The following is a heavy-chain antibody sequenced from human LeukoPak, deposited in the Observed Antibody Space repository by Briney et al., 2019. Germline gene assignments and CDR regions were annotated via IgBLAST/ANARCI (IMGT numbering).Heavy chain of an antibody. CDR3: AKDYGSGSGDAFDT. D-gene: IGHD3-10*01. V-gene: IGHV4-39*07. CDR2: INYSGNT. J-gene: IGHJ3*02. CDR1: GGSISSGRYY. Sequence: SETLSLTCAVSGGSISSGRYYWGWIRQPPGKGLEWIGSINYSGNTYHKPSLKSRVTISLDTSKNQFSMRLSSVTAADTAVYYCAKDYGSGSGDAFDTWGQGTMVTVSS.